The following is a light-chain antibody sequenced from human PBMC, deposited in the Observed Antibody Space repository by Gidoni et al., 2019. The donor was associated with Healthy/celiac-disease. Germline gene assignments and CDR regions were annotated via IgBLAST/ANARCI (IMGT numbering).Light chain of an antibody. V-gene: IGKV3-11*01. J-gene: IGKJ4*01. Sequence: EIVLTQSPAPLSLSPGERATLSCRASQSVSSYLAWYQQKPGQAPRLLIYDAPNRATGIPARFSGSGSGTDFTLTISSLEPEDFAVYYCQQRSNWPRTFGGGTKVEIK. CDR1: QSVSSY. CDR2: DAP. CDR3: QQRSNWPRT.